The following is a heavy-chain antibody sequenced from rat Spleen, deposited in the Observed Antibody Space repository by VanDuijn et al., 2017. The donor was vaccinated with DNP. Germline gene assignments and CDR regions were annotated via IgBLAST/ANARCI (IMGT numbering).Heavy chain of an antibody. D-gene: IGHD1-2*01. J-gene: IGHJ3*01. V-gene: IGHV2S12*01. Sequence: QVQLEESGPGLVQPSQTLSLTCTVSGFSLTSYGFSWVRQPPGKGLEWIAALSSGGITYYNSALKSRLSISRDTSKNQLFLKMDSLQGEDTAIYFCTSSYSSSGFAYWGQGTLVTVSS. CDR1: GFSLTSYG. CDR3: TSSYSSSGFAY. CDR2: LSSGGIT.